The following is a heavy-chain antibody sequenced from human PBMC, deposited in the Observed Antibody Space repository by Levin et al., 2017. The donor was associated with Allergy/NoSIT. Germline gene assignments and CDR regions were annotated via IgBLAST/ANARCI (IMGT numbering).Heavy chain of an antibody. CDR3: VRVRDGGDFDI. Sequence: PGGSLRLSCLGSGFIFSDPYMDWIRQAPGRGPEWVGRIRAKHNSYTTDYAASVKGRFTISRDDSRNSLYLQMRSLKSEDTAMYYRVRVRDGGDFDIWGQGTMVTVSS. V-gene: IGHV3-72*01. CDR1: GFIFSDPY. CDR2: IRAKHNSYTT. J-gene: IGHJ3*02. D-gene: IGHD5-24*01.